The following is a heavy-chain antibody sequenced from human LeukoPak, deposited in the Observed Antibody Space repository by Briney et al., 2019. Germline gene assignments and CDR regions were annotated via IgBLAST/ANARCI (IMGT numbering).Heavy chain of an antibody. Sequence: GGSLRLSCAASGFTFSSYSMNWVRQAPGKGLEWVSSISSSSSYIYYADSVKGRFTISRDNAKNSLYLQMNSLRAEDTAVYYCARSTGRYSSSWPGGYWGQGTLVTVSS. D-gene: IGHD6-13*01. J-gene: IGHJ4*02. CDR2: ISSSSSYI. V-gene: IGHV3-21*04. CDR3: ARSTGRYSSSWPGGY. CDR1: GFTFSSYS.